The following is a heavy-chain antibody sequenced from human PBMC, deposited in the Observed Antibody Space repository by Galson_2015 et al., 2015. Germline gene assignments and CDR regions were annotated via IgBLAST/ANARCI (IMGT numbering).Heavy chain of an antibody. CDR3: ARVFGYNSGRHGWSFDY. J-gene: IGHJ4*02. Sequence: SLRLSCAASGITVGSNYMTWVRQAPGKGLEWVSVIYSGGPTYYADSVKGRFTISRDNFKNTLYLQMNSLTAEDTAVYYCARVFGYNSGRHGWSFDYWGQGTLVTVSS. D-gene: IGHD3-10*01. CDR2: IYSGGPT. CDR1: GITVGSNY. V-gene: IGHV3-53*01.